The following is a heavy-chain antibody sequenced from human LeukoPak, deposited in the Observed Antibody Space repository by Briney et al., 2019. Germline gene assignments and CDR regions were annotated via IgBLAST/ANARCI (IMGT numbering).Heavy chain of an antibody. CDR2: ISSSGSTI. V-gene: IGHV3-48*03. Sequence: GGSLRLSCAASGFTFSSYEMNWVRQAPGKGLEWVSYISSSGSTIYYADSVKGRFTISRDNAKNSLYLQMDSLRAEDTAVYYCARLNSVAVAGAWGQGTLVTVSS. D-gene: IGHD6-19*01. J-gene: IGHJ5*02. CDR1: GFTFSSYE. CDR3: ARLNSVAVAGA.